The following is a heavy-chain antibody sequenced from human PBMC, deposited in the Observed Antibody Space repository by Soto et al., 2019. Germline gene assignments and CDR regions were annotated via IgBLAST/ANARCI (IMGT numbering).Heavy chain of an antibody. Sequence: QIPWKASGPTLVKPTQTLPLTCTVPGFLRSSHGACVAWSRQPPGKALERLAIIYWGDDWRYTPSLKNRHTITRDTAKNQVVRTMTNMDPVVTAPDYGAIQSGVWLLPFDLWGQGSLVTVSS. J-gene: IGHJ4*02. CDR2: IYWGDDW. D-gene: IGHD2-21*02. V-gene: IGHV2-5*02. CDR1: GFLRSSHGAC. CDR3: AIQSGVWLLPFDL.